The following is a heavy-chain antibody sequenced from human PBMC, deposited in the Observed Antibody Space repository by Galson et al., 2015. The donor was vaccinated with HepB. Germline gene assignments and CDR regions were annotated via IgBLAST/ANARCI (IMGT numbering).Heavy chain of an antibody. D-gene: IGHD5-12*01. CDR3: ARIGYSGYDHLDY. CDR2: ISSSSSTI. Sequence: SLRLSCAASGFTFSSYSMNWVRQAPGKGLEWVSYISSSSSTIYYADSVKGRFTISRDNATNSLYMQMNSLRAEDTAVYYCARIGYSGYDHLDYWGQGTLVTVSS. V-gene: IGHV3-48*04. J-gene: IGHJ4*02. CDR1: GFTFSSYS.